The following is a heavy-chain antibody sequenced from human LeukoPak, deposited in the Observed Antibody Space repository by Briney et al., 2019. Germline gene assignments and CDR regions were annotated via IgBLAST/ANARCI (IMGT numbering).Heavy chain of an antibody. CDR2: IKQDGSEK. Sequence: GGSLRPSCAASGFTFSSYWMCWVRQAPGKGLEWVANIKQDGSEKYYVDSVKGRFTISRDNAKNSLYLQMNSLRAEDTAVCYGSREGIGYCSSTSCAEVNYYYMDVWGKGTTVTVSS. CDR1: GFTFSSYW. CDR3: SREGIGYCSSTSCAEVNYYYMDV. V-gene: IGHV3-7*01. D-gene: IGHD2-2*01. J-gene: IGHJ6*03.